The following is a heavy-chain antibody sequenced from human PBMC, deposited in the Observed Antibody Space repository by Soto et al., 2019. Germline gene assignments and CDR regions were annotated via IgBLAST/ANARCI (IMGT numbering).Heavy chain of an antibody. V-gene: IGHV1-18*01. CDR1: GYTFTSYG. D-gene: IGHD3-9*01. CDR2: ISAYNGNT. J-gene: IGHJ4*02. Sequence: ASVKVSCKASGYTFTSYGISWVRQAPGQGLEWMGWISAYNGNTNYAQKLQGRVTMTTDTSTSTAYMELRSLRSDDTAVYYCARGPYYDILTGHFDYWGQGTLVTVSS. CDR3: ARGPYYDILTGHFDY.